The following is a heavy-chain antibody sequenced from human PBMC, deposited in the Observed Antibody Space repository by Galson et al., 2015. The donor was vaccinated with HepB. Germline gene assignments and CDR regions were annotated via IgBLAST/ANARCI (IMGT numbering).Heavy chain of an antibody. D-gene: IGHD6-19*01. CDR1: GFTFSSYS. Sequence: SLRLSCAASGFTFSSYSMNWVRQAPGKGLEWVSSISSSSSYIYYADSVKGRFTISRDNANNSLYLQMNSLRAEDTAVYYCASSWRVAEVGYWGQGTLVTVSS. V-gene: IGHV3-21*01. CDR3: ASSWRVAEVGY. J-gene: IGHJ4*02. CDR2: ISSSSSYI.